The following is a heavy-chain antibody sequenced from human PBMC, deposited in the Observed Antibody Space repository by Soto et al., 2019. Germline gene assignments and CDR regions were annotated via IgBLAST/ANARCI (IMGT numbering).Heavy chain of an antibody. Sequence: EVQLLESGGGLVQPGGSLRLSCAASGFTFSTYAMSWVRQAPGKGLEWVSAISGSPSSTYYADSVKGRFPISRDNSKKTLFLQMNSLRAEDTAIYYCAKDGYDSSGDLYYCDSWGQGIPVTVSS. D-gene: IGHD3-22*01. CDR1: GFTFSTYA. V-gene: IGHV3-23*01. J-gene: IGHJ4*02. CDR2: ISGSPSST. CDR3: AKDGYDSSGDLYYCDS.